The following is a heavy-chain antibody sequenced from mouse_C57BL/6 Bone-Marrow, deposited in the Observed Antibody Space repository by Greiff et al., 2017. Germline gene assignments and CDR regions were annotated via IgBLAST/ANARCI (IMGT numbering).Heavy chain of an antibody. D-gene: IGHD2-2*01. J-gene: IGHJ3*01. Sequence: EVQLQESGAELVRPGASVKLSCTASGFNIKDDYMHWVKQRPEQGLEWIGWIDPENGDTEYASKFQGKASITADTSSNTAYLQLIRLTSDATAVYYCTTAAYGYDWVAYWGQGTLVTVSA. V-gene: IGHV14-4*01. CDR1: GFNIKDDY. CDR3: TTAAYGYDWVAY. CDR2: IDPENGDT.